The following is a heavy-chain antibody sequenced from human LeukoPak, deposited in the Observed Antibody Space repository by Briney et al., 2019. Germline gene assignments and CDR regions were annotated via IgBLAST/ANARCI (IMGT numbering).Heavy chain of an antibody. V-gene: IGHV3-23*01. D-gene: IGHD4-17*01. Sequence: QPGGSLILSCAASGFTFSSYAMNWVRQAPGKGLEWVSTISGSGGSTYYADSVKGRFTISRDNSKNTLYVQMNSLRAEDTAVYYCAKRAYDYGDYIDYWGQGTLVTVSS. CDR2: ISGSGGST. CDR1: GFTFSSYA. J-gene: IGHJ4*02. CDR3: AKRAYDYGDYIDY.